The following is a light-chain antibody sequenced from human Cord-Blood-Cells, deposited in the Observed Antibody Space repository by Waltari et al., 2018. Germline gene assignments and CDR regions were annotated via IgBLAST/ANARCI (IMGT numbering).Light chain of an antibody. Sequence: QSALTQPASVSGSPGQSITLSCTGTSSDVGSYKLVSWYQQHPGKAPKLMIYEFSKRPSGVSNRFSGSKSGNTASLTISGLQAEDEADYYCCSYAGSSTPFYVFGTGTKVTVL. CDR2: EFS. CDR3: CSYAGSSTPFYV. CDR1: SSDVGSYKL. J-gene: IGLJ1*01. V-gene: IGLV2-23*02.